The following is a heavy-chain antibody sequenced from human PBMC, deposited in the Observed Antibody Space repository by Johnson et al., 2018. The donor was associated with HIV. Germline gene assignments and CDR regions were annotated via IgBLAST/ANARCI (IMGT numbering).Heavy chain of an antibody. J-gene: IGHJ3*02. CDR1: EFTFSSYA. CDR3: ARPRTGSDAFDI. D-gene: IGHD7-27*01. CDR2: ISYDGSNK. V-gene: IGHV3-30-3*01. Sequence: QMQLVESGGGVVQPGRSLRLSCAASEFTFSSYAMHWVRQAPGKGLEWVAVISYDGSNKYYADSVKGRFTISRDNSKNTLYLQMNSLRAEDTAVYYCARPRTGSDAFDIWGQGTMVTVSS.